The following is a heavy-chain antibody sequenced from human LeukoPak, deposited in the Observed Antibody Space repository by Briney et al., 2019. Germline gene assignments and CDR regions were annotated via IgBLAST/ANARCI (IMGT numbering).Heavy chain of an antibody. V-gene: IGHV4-38-2*02. D-gene: IGHD2-15*01. CDR2: MYHSGST. CDR3: ARDTYCSGGSCYPFDY. J-gene: IGHJ4*02. CDR1: GYSISSGYF. Sequence: SETLSLTCAVSGYSISSGYFWGWIRQPPGKGLEWIGSMYHSGSTYNNPSLKSRVTISVDTSKNQFSLKLRSVTAADTAVYYCARDTYCSGGSCYPFDYWGQGTLVTVSS.